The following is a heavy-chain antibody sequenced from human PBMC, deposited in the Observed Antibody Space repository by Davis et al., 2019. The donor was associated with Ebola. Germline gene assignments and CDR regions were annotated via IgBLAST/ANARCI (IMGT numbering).Heavy chain of an antibody. CDR1: GFTFSSYA. V-gene: IGHV3-23*01. Sequence: PGGSLRLSCAASGFTFSSYAMSWVRQAPGKGLEWVSVLSGSGGSTYYADSVEGRFTISRDNSKNTLYLQMNSLRAEDTAVYYCAKDWVESLWFGELLGLDAFDIWGQGTMVTVSS. J-gene: IGHJ3*02. CDR3: AKDWVESLWFGELLGLDAFDI. CDR2: LSGSGGST. D-gene: IGHD3-10*01.